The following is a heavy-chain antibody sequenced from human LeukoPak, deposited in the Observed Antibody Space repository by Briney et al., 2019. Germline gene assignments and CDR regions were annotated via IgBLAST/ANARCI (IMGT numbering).Heavy chain of an antibody. J-gene: IGHJ1*01. CDR1: GGTFISYA. D-gene: IGHD4-23*01. V-gene: IGHV1-69*05. CDR3: ARDNGGNLEYFQH. Sequence: ASVKVSCKASGGTFISYAISWVRQAPGQGLEWVGGIIPIFGTANYAQKFQGRVTITTDESTSTAYMELSSLRSEDTAVYYCARDNGGNLEYFQHWGQGTLVTVSS. CDR2: IIPIFGTA.